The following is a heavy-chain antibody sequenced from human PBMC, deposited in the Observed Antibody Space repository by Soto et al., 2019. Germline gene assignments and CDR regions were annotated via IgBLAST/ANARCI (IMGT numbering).Heavy chain of an antibody. J-gene: IGHJ4*02. V-gene: IGHV3-33*03. D-gene: IGHD3-16*01. CDR1: GFTFSSYG. Sequence: QVQLVESGGGVVQTGRSLRLSCAASGFTFSSYGLHWVRQAPGKGLEWVAVIWYDGSNKYYADSVKGRFTISRDNSNTTLYLQMDSLRAEDTAVYYCASSPADYPYYFDYWGQGTLVTVSS. CDR2: IWYDGSNK. CDR3: ASSPADYPYYFDY.